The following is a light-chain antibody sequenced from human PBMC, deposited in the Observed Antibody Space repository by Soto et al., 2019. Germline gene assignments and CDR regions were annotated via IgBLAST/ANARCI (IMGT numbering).Light chain of an antibody. Sequence: QSVLTQPPSVSAAPGQKVTISCSGSSSNIGNNYVSWYQQLPGTAPKLLIYDNNTRPSGIPDRFSGSKSGTSATLGITGLQTGDEADYHCATCDSSLSGEVFGGGTKVTVL. J-gene: IGLJ2*01. CDR3: ATCDSSLSGEV. CDR1: SSNIGNNY. V-gene: IGLV1-51*01. CDR2: DNN.